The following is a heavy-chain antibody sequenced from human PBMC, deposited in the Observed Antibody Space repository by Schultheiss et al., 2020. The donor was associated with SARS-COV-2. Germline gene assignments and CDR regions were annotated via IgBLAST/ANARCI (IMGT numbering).Heavy chain of an antibody. J-gene: IGHJ6*02. Sequence: SETLSLTCTVSGGSISSGGYYWSWIRQHPGKGLEWIGYIYYSGSTYYNPSLKSRVIISMDTSKNQFSLKLSSVTAADTAVYYCARDLGIAVAGGMDVWGQGTTVTVSS. CDR2: IYYSGST. D-gene: IGHD6-19*01. V-gene: IGHV4-31*03. CDR3: ARDLGIAVAGGMDV. CDR1: GGSISSGGYY.